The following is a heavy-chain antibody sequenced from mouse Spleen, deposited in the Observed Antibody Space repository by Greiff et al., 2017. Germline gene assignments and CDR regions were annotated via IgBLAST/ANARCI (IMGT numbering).Heavy chain of an antibody. V-gene: IGHV1-15*01. CDR2: IDPETGGT. J-gene: IGHJ3*01. CDR3: TRGSGYDGPFAY. D-gene: IGHD2-2*01. Sequence: QVQLKQSGAELVRPGASVTLSCKASGYTFTDYEMHWVKQTPVHGLEWIGAIDPETGGTAYNQKFKGKAILTADKSSSTAYMELRSLTSEDSAVYYCTRGSGYDGPFAYWGQGTLVTVSA. CDR1: GYTFTDYE.